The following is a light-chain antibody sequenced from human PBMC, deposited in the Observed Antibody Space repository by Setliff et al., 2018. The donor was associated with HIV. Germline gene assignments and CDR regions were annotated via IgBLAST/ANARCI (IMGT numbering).Light chain of an antibody. J-gene: IGLJ3*02. Sequence: TVVTQAPSFSVSPGGTVTLTCGLRSGSVSTGHYPSWYQQTPGQTPRMLIYSTNTRSSGVPDRFSGSILGNRAALTITGAQADDECDYYCVLYMGNGVSVFGGGTKVTVL. V-gene: IGLV8-61*01. CDR1: SGSVSTGHY. CDR2: STN. CDR3: VLYMGNGVSV.